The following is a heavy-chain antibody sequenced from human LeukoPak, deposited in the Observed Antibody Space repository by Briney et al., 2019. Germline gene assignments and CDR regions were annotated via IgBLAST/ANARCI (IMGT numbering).Heavy chain of an antibody. CDR1: GGSISSGGYY. V-gene: IGHV4-31*03. J-gene: IGHJ6*02. CDR3: ARVGGTNYYYYGMDV. CDR2: IYYSGST. Sequence: SSQTLSLTCTVSGGSISSGGYYWSWIRQHPGKGLEWIGYIYYSGSTYYNPSLKSRVTISVDTSKNQFSLKLSSVTAADMAVYYCARVGGTNYYYYGMDVWGQGTTVTVSS. D-gene: IGHD3-10*01.